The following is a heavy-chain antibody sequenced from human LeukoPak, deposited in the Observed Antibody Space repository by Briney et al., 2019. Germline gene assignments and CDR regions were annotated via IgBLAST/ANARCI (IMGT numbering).Heavy chain of an antibody. D-gene: IGHD3-10*01. V-gene: IGHV3-23*01. CDR3: AKDSYVSGRPLHTFDV. J-gene: IGHJ3*01. CDR1: GFTFAIHA. Sequence: SLRLSCAASGFTFAIHAITWVRQATPQGLDWDSVSRCDGASTHYAEPVKGQFTISRDNSQNTLLLQMNSLRVEATAIYYCAKDSYVSGRPLHTFDVWGQGNMVTVSS. CDR2: SRCDGAST.